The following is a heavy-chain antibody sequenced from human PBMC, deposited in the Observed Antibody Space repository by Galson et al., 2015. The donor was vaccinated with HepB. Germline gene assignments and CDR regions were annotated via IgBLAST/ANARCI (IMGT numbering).Heavy chain of an antibody. Sequence: SLRLSCAASGFTFRDYWMHWVRQAPGKGLVWVSRIDNDGVSTNYADSVKGRFTVSRDNAKSRLFLQMNSLRVEDTAVYYCVSSWFTFDYWGQGTLVTVSS. CDR2: IDNDGVST. CDR1: GFTFRDYW. D-gene: IGHD6-13*01. V-gene: IGHV3-74*01. CDR3: VSSWFTFDY. J-gene: IGHJ4*02.